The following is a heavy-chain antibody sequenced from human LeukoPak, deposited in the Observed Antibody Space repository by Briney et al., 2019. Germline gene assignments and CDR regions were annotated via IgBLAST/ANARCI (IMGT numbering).Heavy chain of an antibody. V-gene: IGHV3-43*02. Sequence: GGSLRLSCVASGLPIADFAMHWVRQAPGKGLEWVSLISGDGVSTFYADSVKGRFSISRDNSKNSLYLQMNSLRSEDTAMYYCAKESGKFDYWGQGTLVAVSS. CDR3: AKESGKFDY. CDR1: GLPIADFA. J-gene: IGHJ4*02. CDR2: ISGDGVST.